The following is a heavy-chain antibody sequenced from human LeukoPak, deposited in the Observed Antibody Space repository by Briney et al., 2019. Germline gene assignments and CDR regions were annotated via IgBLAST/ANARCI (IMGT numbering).Heavy chain of an antibody. CDR2: INPNSGGT. D-gene: IGHD4-17*01. V-gene: IGHV1-2*02. J-gene: IGHJ4*02. CDR1: GYTFTGYY. CDR3: ARPTHGDYGLNY. Sequence: ASVKVSCKASGYTFTGYYMHWVRQAPGQGLEWMGWINPNSGGTNYAQKFQGRVTMTRDTSISTAYMELSRLRSDDTAVCYCARPTHGDYGLNYWGQGTLVTVSS.